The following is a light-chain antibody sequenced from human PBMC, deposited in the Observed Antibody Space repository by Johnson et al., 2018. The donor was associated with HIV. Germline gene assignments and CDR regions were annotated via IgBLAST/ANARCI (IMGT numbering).Light chain of an antibody. Sequence: QSVLTQPPSVSAAPGQKVTISCSGSSSNIGKNYVSWYQQLPGTAPKVLIYENNKRPSGIPDRFSGSKSGTSASLGITGLQTGDEADYYCGTWDSSLSVFYVFGTGTKVTVI. CDR1: SSNIGKNY. V-gene: IGLV1-51*02. CDR2: ENN. J-gene: IGLJ1*01. CDR3: GTWDSSLSVFYV.